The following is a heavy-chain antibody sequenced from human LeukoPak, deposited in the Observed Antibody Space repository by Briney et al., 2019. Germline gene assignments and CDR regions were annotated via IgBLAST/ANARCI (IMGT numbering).Heavy chain of an antibody. CDR3: AREMRLVHDY. V-gene: IGHV1-69*05. J-gene: IGHJ4*02. Sequence: SVKVSCKASGGTFSSYAISWVRQAPGQGLEWMGGIIPIFGTANYAQKFQGRVTMTRNTSISTAYMELSSLRSEDTAVYYCAREMRLVHDYWGQGTLVTVSS. CDR2: IIPIFGTA. CDR1: GGTFSSYA. D-gene: IGHD6-19*01.